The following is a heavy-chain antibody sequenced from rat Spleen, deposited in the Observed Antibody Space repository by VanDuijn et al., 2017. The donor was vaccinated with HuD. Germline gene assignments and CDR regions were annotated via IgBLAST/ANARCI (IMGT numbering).Heavy chain of an antibody. J-gene: IGHJ3*01. CDR3: TREVYTTDYYYGWFAY. Sequence: QVQLMESGPGLVQPSQTLSLTCTVSGFSLTDYSVHWVRQPPGKGLEWMGRIQSGGSTDYSSALKSRLSISRDTSKSQVSLKMNSLQTEDTAIYYCTREVYTTDYYYGWFAYWGQGTLVTVSS. D-gene: IGHD1-6*01. CDR1: GFSLTDYS. V-gene: IGHV2-19*01. CDR2: IQSGGST.